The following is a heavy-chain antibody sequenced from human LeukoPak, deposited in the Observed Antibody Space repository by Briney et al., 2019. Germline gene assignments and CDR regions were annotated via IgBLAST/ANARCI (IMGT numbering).Heavy chain of an antibody. CDR2: ISGSGGRI. J-gene: IGHJ4*02. CDR3: ATSKYSGSY. V-gene: IGHV3-23*01. D-gene: IGHD1-26*01. Sequence: PGGSLRLSCAASGFTFSNYNMNWVRQAPGKGLEWVSAISGSGGRIYYGASVKGRFTISRDNSKNTLNLQMNSLRAEDTAVYYCATSKYSGSYWGQGTLVTVSS. CDR1: GFTFSNYN.